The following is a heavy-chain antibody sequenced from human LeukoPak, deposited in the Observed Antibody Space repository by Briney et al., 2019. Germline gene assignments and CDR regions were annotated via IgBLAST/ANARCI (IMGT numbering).Heavy chain of an antibody. J-gene: IGHJ3*01. CDR3: ARAVEASALDV. CDR1: GYTFADYS. CDR2: IIPDTGLA. V-gene: IGHV1-2*02. Sequence: GASVKVSCKASGYTFADYSIHWVRQAPGQGLECMGWIIPDTGLAKYAQTFQGRVTMTRDTSITTTFMELSSLRSDDTAVYYCARAVEASALDVWGQGTMVTVSS.